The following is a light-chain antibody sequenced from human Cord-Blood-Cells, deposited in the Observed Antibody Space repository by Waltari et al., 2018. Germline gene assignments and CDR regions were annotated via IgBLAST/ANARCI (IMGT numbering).Light chain of an antibody. Sequence: DIQMTQSQSSLSASVGDRVTINCRATQSISSYLNWYQQKPGKAPKLLIYAASSLQSGVPSRFSGSGSGTDFTLTISSLQPEDFATYYCQQSYSTPPKLTFGGGTKVEIK. CDR3: QQSYSTPPKLT. CDR1: QSISSY. V-gene: IGKV1-39*01. CDR2: AAS. J-gene: IGKJ4*01.